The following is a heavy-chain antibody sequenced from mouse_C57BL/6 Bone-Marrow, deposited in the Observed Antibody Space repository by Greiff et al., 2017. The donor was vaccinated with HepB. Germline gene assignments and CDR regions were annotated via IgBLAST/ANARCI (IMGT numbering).Heavy chain of an antibody. CDR1: GFTFTDYD. J-gene: IGHJ3*01. V-gene: IGHV1-15*01. Sequence: VQLQQSGAELVRPGASVTLSCKASGFTFTDYDMHWVKQTPVHGLEWIGAIDPETGGTAYNQKFKGKSILTADKATSTAYMELRSLTAEDSAVYYCTRRDSSHYYGSAYWGQGTLVTVSS. CDR3: TRRDSSHYYGSAY. CDR2: IDPETGGT. D-gene: IGHD1-1*01.